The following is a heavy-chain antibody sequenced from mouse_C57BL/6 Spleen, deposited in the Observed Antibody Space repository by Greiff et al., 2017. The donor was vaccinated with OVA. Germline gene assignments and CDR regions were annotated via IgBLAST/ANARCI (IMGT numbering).Heavy chain of an antibody. CDR2: IYPGDGDT. D-gene: IGHD1-1*01. CDR3: TRGDYYGSSLGFGD. Sequence: VQLQESGAELVKPGASVTLSCKASGYAFSSYWMHWVKQRPGQGLEWIGQIYPGDGDTNYNGKFKGKATLTADKSSSTAYMQLSSLTSEDSAVYVCTRGDYYGSSLGFGDWGKGTTLTVSS. J-gene: IGHJ2*01. CDR1: GYAFSSYW. V-gene: IGHV1-80*01.